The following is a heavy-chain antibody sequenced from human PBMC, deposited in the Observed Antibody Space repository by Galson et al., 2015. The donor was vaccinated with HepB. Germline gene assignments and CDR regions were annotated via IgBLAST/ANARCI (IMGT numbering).Heavy chain of an antibody. CDR1: GFTFRNYA. CDR3: AKGGHDGYGAE. J-gene: IGHJ4*02. Sequence: SLRLSCAASGFTFRNYAMNWVRQAPGKGLDSISGISAGGDYSIYADSVKGRFTISRDNSENMLYLQMNSLRAEDTAIYYCAKGGHDGYGAEWGQGTLVTVSS. D-gene: IGHD5-24*01. V-gene: IGHV3-23*01. CDR2: ISAGGDYS.